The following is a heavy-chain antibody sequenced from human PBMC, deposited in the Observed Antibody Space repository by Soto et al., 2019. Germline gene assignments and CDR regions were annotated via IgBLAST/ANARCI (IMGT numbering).Heavy chain of an antibody. CDR3: ARLYSGSYFDF. CDR1: GGSLSSMTYY. V-gene: IGHV4-39*01. J-gene: IGHJ4*02. D-gene: IGHD1-26*01. CDR2: IYYVGST. Sequence: QLRLQESGPGLVKPSETLSLTCSVSGGSLSSMTYYWGWIRQPPGKGLEWIGTIYYVGSTYYNPSLKSRVTISVDTSKNQLSLKLTSVTAADTAVYYCARLYSGSYFDFWGQGTLVTVSS.